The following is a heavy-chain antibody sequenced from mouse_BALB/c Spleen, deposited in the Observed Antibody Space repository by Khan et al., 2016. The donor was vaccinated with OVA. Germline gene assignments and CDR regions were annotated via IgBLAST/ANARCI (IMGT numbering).Heavy chain of an antibody. D-gene: IGHD2-10*01. CDR2: IFPGDGST. J-gene: IGHJ2*01. Sequence: QIQLVQSGAELVKPGASVKLSCKASGYTFTSYDINWVRQRPEQGLEWIGWIFPGDGSTKYNEKFKGKAILTTDKSASTAYMQLSRLTSEDSSVXFCARRRGTYDYWGQGTTLTVSS. CDR3: ARRRGTYDY. V-gene: IGHV1S56*01. CDR1: GYTFTSYD.